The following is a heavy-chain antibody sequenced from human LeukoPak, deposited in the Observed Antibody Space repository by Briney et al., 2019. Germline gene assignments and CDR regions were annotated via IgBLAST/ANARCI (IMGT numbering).Heavy chain of an antibody. Sequence: GGSLRLSCAASGFTFSSYAMSWVRQAPGKGLEWVSSISGSGGSTYYADSVKGRFTISRDNSKNALYLQMNSLRAEDRAVYYCAKARLSSTTDVWGQGTTVTVCS. CDR1: GFTFSSYA. CDR3: AKARLSSTTDV. D-gene: IGHD2-2*01. J-gene: IGHJ6*02. V-gene: IGHV3-23*01. CDR2: ISGSGGST.